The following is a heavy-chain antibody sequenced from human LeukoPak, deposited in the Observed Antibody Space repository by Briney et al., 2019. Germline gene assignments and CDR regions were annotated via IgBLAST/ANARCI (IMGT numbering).Heavy chain of an antibody. Sequence: ETLSLTCAVYGGSFSGYYWSWIRQPPGKGLEWIGEINHSGSTNYNPSLKSRVTISVDTSKNQFSLKLSSVTAADTALYYCAKGYDSSGYGDAFDIWGQGTMVTASS. CDR3: AKGYDSSGYGDAFDI. J-gene: IGHJ3*02. CDR2: INHSGST. V-gene: IGHV4-34*01. D-gene: IGHD3-22*01. CDR1: GGSFSGYY.